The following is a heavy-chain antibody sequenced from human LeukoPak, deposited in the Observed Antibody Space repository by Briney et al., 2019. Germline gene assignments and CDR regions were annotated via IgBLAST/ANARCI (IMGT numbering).Heavy chain of an antibody. CDR3: ARERKLLWFGELFY. Sequence: GGSLRLSCAASGFTFSSYAMHWVRQAPGKGLKYVSAISSNGGSTYYANSVKGRFTISRDNSKNTLYLQMGSLRAEDMAVYYCARERKLLWFGELFYWGQGTLVTVSS. CDR1: GFTFSSYA. CDR2: ISSNGGST. D-gene: IGHD3-10*01. V-gene: IGHV3-64*01. J-gene: IGHJ4*02.